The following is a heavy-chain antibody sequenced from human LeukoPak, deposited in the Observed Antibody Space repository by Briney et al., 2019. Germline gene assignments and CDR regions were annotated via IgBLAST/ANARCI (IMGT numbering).Heavy chain of an antibody. D-gene: IGHD6-6*01. CDR3: TTAFIETRP. V-gene: IGHV3-73*01. Sequence: PGGSQRLSCAPSGLTFSGSAKHWPRDASGKGREWVGRIRRKGNKNETAYGASVKGRFTVSRDDSKNTAYLQMDSLKTEDTAVYYCTTAFIETRPWGHGTLVTVSS. CDR1: GLTFSGSA. CDR2: IRRKGNKNET. J-gene: IGHJ5*02.